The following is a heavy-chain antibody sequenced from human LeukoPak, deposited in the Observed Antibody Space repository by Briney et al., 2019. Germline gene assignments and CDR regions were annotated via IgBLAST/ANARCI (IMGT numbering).Heavy chain of an antibody. Sequence: SVKVSCKASGGTFSSHAISWVRQAPGQGLEWMGGIIPIFGTANYAQKFQGRVTITADESTSTAYIELSSLRSEDTAVYYCARGGVPHYDFWSGYYFDYWGQGTLVTVSS. CDR3: ARGGVPHYDFWSGYYFDY. CDR2: IIPIFGTA. CDR1: GGTFSSHA. V-gene: IGHV1-69*13. J-gene: IGHJ4*02. D-gene: IGHD3-3*01.